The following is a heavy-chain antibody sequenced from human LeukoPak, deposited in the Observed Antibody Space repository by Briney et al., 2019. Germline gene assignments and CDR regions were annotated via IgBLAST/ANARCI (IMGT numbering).Heavy chain of an antibody. CDR3: ARGVESDILTGYDPYFDY. V-gene: IGHV4-30-4*01. J-gene: IGHJ4*02. Sequence: SETLSLTCTVSGGSISSGDYYWSWLRQPAGTGLEWVGYIYYSGSTYYNPSLKSRVTISVDTSKNQFSLKLSSVTAADTAVYYCARGVESDILTGYDPYFDYWGQGTLVTVSS. CDR1: GGSISSGDYY. CDR2: IYYSGST. D-gene: IGHD3-9*01.